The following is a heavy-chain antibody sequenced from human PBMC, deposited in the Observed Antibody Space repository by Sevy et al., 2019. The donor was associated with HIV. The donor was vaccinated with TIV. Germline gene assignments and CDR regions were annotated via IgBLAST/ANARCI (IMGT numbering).Heavy chain of an antibody. CDR3: ARDRVVHNDYIFVAYYYGMDV. Sequence: GGSLRLSCAVSGFAVSDNCMSWFRQSPGKGLEWVSLIFSGGRTSYADSVKGRFTVSRDGSKNTLYLQMDNLRAEDMATYYCARDRVVHNDYIFVAYYYGMDVWGQRTTVTVSS. CDR1: GFAVSDNC. V-gene: IGHV3-53*01. J-gene: IGHJ6*02. CDR2: IFSGGRT. D-gene: IGHD4-4*01.